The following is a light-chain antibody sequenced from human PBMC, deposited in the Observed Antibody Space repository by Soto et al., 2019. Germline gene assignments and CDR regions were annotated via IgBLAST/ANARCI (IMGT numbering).Light chain of an antibody. CDR1: QSVADN. CDR2: GAS. V-gene: IGKV3-15*01. CDR3: QQYNNWPIT. Sequence: VMTQSPATLSVSPGERVSLSCRSSQSVADNLAWFQQKPGQGPRLLIYGASTRATGITARFSGSGSETDFTLTISSLRSEDSAVYHCQQYNNWPITFGQGTRWRL. J-gene: IGKJ5*01.